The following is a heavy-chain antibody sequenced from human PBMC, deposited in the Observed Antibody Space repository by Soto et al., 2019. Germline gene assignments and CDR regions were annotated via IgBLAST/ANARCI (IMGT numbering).Heavy chain of an antibody. Sequence: EVQLVQTGGGLIKPGGSLSLSCAASGLSVSDKYMSWVRQAPGKGLEWVSLPYTGGNSYFADFVKGRFIVYRDISKNTLFLHMNSLAAEDTAVYYCAREGYAYGLDFWGQGSLVTVSS. D-gene: IGHD3-10*01. V-gene: IGHV3-53*02. CDR2: PYTGGNS. CDR3: AREGYAYGLDF. CDR1: GLSVSDKY. J-gene: IGHJ4*02.